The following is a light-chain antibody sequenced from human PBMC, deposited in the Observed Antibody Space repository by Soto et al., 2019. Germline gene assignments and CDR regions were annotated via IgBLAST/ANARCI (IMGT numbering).Light chain of an antibody. J-gene: IGKJ2*01. V-gene: IGKV1-5*03. CDR2: QAS. CDR1: QSINSW. Sequence: DIQMTQSPSTLAASVGDRVTITCRASQSINSWVAWYQQKPGKAPRFLIYQASSVQSGVPSRFSGSGSGTEFSLTISNLQPDDFATYYCQQYKSYSTFGQGTKLE. CDR3: QQYKSYST.